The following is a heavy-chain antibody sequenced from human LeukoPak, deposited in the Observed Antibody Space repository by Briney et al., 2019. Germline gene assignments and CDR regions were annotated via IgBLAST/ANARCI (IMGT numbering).Heavy chain of an antibody. Sequence: GGSLRLSCSASGFTFSKYAMHWVRQAPGKGLEYVSAINDNGRSTYYADSVKGRFSISRDNSKNTLYLQMSSLRAEDTTVYYCVKYSSGWYYDYWGQGTLVTVSS. CDR3: VKYSSGWYYDY. V-gene: IGHV3-64D*09. D-gene: IGHD6-19*01. CDR2: INDNGRST. J-gene: IGHJ4*02. CDR1: GFTFSKYA.